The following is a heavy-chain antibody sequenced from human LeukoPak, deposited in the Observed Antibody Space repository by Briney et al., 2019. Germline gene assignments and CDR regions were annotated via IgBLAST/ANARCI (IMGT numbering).Heavy chain of an antibody. Sequence: SETLSLTCAVYGGSFSGYYWSWIRQPPGKGLEWIGEIYHSGSTNYNPSLKSRVTISVDKSKNQFSLKLSSVTAADTAVYYCARVRHYYDSSGYSDIDAFDIWGQGTMVTVSS. V-gene: IGHV4-34*01. CDR1: GGSFSGYY. CDR2: IYHSGST. CDR3: ARVRHYYDSSGYSDIDAFDI. J-gene: IGHJ3*02. D-gene: IGHD3-22*01.